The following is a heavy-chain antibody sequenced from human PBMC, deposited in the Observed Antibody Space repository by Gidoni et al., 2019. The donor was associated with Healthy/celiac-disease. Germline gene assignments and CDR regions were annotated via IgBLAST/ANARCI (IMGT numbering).Heavy chain of an antibody. J-gene: IGHJ5*02. D-gene: IGHD2-2*01. Sequence: QLQLQESGPGLVKPSETLSLTCTVSGGSISSSSYYWGWIRQPPGKGLEWIGSIYYSGSTYYNPSLKSRVTISVDTSKNQFSLKLSSVTAADTAVYYGAKRDIVVVPAAMGFDPWGQGTLVTVSS. CDR2: IYYSGST. V-gene: IGHV4-39*07. CDR1: GGSISSSSYY. CDR3: AKRDIVVVPAAMGFDP.